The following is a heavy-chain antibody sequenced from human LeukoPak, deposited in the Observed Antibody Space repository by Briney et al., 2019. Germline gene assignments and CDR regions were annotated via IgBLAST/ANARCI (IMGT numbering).Heavy chain of an antibody. V-gene: IGHV3-21*01. J-gene: IGHJ3*02. CDR1: GFAFSTYS. Sequence: GGSLRLSCAASGFAFSTYSMGWVRQAPGKGLEWVSSMSGGSDYIYYADLVKGRFIMSRDNAKNSLYLQMNSLRAEDTALYYCARGGRYCSGGTCYGTFDIWGQGTTVTVSS. CDR3: ARGGRYCSGGTCYGTFDI. CDR2: MSGGSDYI. D-gene: IGHD2-15*01.